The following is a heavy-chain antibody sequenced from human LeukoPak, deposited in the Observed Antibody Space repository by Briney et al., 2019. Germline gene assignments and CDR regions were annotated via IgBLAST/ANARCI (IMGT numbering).Heavy chain of an antibody. CDR1: GGSVSSGSYY. CDR3: AGVVGGSYSMDV. Sequence: SETLSLTCTVSGGSVSSGSYYWSWIRQPPGKGLEWIGYIYYSGSTKYNPSLKSRVTISIDTSKNQFSLKLSSVAAADTAIYYCAGVVGGSYSMDVWGQGTTVTVSS. CDR2: IYYSGST. J-gene: IGHJ6*02. D-gene: IGHD1-26*01. V-gene: IGHV4-61*01.